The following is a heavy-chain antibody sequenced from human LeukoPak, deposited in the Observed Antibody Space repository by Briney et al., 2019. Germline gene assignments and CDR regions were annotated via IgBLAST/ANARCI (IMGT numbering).Heavy chain of an antibody. CDR2: IKSKTDGGTT. CDR3: ATGPGIVGAPPHRRYFDY. V-gene: IGHV3-15*01. J-gene: IGHJ4*02. CDR1: GFTFSNAW. Sequence: GGSLRLSCAASGFTFSNAWMSWVRQAPEKGLEWVGRIKSKTDGGTTDYAAPVKGRFAISRDDSKNTLYLQMNSLRAEDTAVYYCATGPGIVGAPPHRRYFDYWGQGTLVTVSS. D-gene: IGHD1-26*01.